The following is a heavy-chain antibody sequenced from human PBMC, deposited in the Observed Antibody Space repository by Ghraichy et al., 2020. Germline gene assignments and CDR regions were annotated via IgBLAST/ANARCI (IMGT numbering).Heavy chain of an antibody. CDR2: IYYSGST. CDR1: GGSISSSSYY. Sequence: SETLSLTCTVSGGSISSSSYYWGWIRQPPGKGLEWIGSIYYSGSTYYNPSLKSRVTISVDTSKNQFSLKLSSVTAADTAVYYCARHSGSYWQFDYWGQGTLVPVSS. CDR3: ARHSGSYWQFDY. V-gene: IGHV4-39*01. J-gene: IGHJ4*02. D-gene: IGHD1-26*01.